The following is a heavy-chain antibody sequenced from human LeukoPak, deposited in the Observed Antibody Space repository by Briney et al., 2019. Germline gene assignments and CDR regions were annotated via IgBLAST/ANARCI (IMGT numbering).Heavy chain of an antibody. Sequence: AGGSLRLSCVASGFMFDRYWMSWVRQAPGKGLEWVANIKSDASEERYLDSVMGRFKISRDNAEDSLFLQMNSLRAEDTAVHFCARQPQHEASFDYWGQGALVAVSS. CDR3: ARQPQHEASFDY. J-gene: IGHJ4*02. CDR1: GFMFDRYW. CDR2: IKSDASEE. V-gene: IGHV3-7*01.